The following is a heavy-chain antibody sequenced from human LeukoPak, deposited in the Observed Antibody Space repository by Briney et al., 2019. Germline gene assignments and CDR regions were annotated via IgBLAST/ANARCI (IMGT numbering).Heavy chain of an antibody. J-gene: IGHJ4*02. D-gene: IGHD2-2*01. CDR3: ARGYCSSTSCHTDFDY. V-gene: IGHV1-69*13. CDR1: GGTFSSYA. CDR2: IIPIFGTA. Sequence: SVKVSCKASGGTFSSYAISWVRQAPGQGLEWMGGIIPIFGTANYAQKFQGRVTLTADESTSTAYMELSSLRSEDTAVYYCARGYCSSTSCHTDFDYWGQGTLVTVSS.